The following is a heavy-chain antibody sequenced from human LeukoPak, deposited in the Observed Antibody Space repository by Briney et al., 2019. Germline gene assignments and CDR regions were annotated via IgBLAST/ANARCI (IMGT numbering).Heavy chain of an antibody. CDR1: GGTFSSYA. J-gene: IGHJ4*02. V-gene: IGHV1-69*04. CDR3: ARECDPTWIQLSDRCGYLDY. Sequence: GASVKVSCKASGGTFSSYAISWVRQAPGQGLEWMGRIIPILGIANYAQKFQGRVTITADKSTGTAYMELSSLRSEDTAVYYCARECDPTWIQLSDRCGYLDYWGQGTLVTVSS. D-gene: IGHD5-18*01. CDR2: IIPILGIA.